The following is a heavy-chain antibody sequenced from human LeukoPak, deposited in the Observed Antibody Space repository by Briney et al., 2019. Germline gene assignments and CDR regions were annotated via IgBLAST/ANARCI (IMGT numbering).Heavy chain of an antibody. D-gene: IGHD1-26*01. CDR1: GFTFSSYW. CDR3: AIDWMVGATFEIQGPVDY. CDR2: INQDGSEK. Sequence: GGSLRLSCAASGFTFSSYWMSWVRQAPGKGLEWVANINQDGSEKYYVDSVKGRFTISRDNAKNSVYLQMNSLRVEDAAVYYCAIDWMVGATFEIQGPVDYWGQGTLVTVSS. J-gene: IGHJ4*02. V-gene: IGHV3-7*01.